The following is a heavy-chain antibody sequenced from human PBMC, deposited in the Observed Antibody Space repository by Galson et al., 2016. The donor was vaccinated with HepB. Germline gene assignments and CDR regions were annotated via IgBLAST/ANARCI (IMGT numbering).Heavy chain of an antibody. V-gene: IGHV4-59*01. CDR2: MFYSGNT. D-gene: IGHD4-23*01. CDR1: GGSFSAYY. CDR3: ARVRWRDGYNYYMDA. J-gene: IGHJ6*03. Sequence: ETLSLTCTVSGGSFSAYYWSWIRQPPGKGLEWIGYMFYSGNTNYNPSLKSRVTISLDTSTNQFSLNLNSVTAADTAVYYRARVRWRDGYNYYMDAWGKGTTVTVSS.